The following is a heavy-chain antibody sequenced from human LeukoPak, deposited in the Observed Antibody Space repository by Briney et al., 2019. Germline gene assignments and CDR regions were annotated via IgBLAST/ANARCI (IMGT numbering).Heavy chain of an antibody. CDR3: ARSEGGYSGYDFDY. V-gene: IGHV4-34*01. CDR2: INHSGST. D-gene: IGHD5-12*01. J-gene: IGHJ4*02. Sequence: SETLPLTCAVYGGSFSGYYWSWIRQPPGKGLEWIGEINHSGSTNYNPSLKSRVTISVDTSKNQFSLKLSSVTAADTAVYYCARSEGGYSGYDFDYWGQGTLVTVSS. CDR1: GGSFSGYY.